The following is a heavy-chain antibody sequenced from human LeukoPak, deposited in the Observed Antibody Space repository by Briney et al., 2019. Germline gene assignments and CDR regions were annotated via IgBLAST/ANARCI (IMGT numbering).Heavy chain of an antibody. CDR3: AEAKDYYYGMDV. V-gene: IGHV1-8*01. J-gene: IGHJ6*02. CDR2: MNPNSGNT. CDR1: GYTFTSYD. Sequence: ASVKVSCKASGYTFTSYDINWVRQATGQGLEWMGWMNPNSGNTGYAQKFRGRVTMTRNTSISTAYMELSSLRSEDTAVYYCAEAKDYYYGMDVWGQGTTVTVSS. D-gene: IGHD1-26*01.